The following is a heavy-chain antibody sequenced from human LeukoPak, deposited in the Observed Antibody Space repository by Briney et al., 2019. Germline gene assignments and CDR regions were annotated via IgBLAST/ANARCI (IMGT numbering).Heavy chain of an antibody. CDR3: ASGKVTGDFSLNY. CDR2: IYYSGST. CDR1: GGSISSGGYS. J-gene: IGHJ4*02. D-gene: IGHD7-27*01. Sequence: SQTLSLTCAVSGGSISSGGYSWSWIRQPPGKGLEWIGYIYYSGSTNYNPSLKSRVTISVDTSKNQFSLKLSSVTAADTAVYYCASGKVTGDFSLNYWGQGTLVTVSS. V-gene: IGHV4-30-4*07.